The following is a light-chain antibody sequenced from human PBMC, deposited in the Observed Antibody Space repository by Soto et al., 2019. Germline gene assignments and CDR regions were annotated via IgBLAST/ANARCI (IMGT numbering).Light chain of an antibody. CDR1: QSVSSY. J-gene: IGKJ1*01. CDR3: QQRSNSWT. CDR2: DAS. V-gene: IGKV3-11*01. Sequence: EIVLTQSPATLSLSPGERATLSCRASQSVSSYLAWYQQRPGQAPRHLIYDASNRATGSPARFSGSGSGTDFTLTISSLEPEDFAVYYCQQRSNSWTFGQGTKVDNK.